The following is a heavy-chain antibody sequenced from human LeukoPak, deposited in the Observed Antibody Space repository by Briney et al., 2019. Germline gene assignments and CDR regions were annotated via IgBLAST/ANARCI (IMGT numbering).Heavy chain of an antibody. V-gene: IGHV3-21*01. Sequence: GGSLRLSCAASGFTFSSYSMNWVRPAPGKGLAWVSSISSSSYIYHADSVQGRFTISRHHAQHSLYLQMKSLRAEDKGEDYLSRGYYYFDYWGQGTLVTDSS. D-gene: IGHD5-18*01. CDR3: SRGYYYFDY. CDR1: GFTFSSYS. CDR2: ISSSSYI. J-gene: IGHJ4*02.